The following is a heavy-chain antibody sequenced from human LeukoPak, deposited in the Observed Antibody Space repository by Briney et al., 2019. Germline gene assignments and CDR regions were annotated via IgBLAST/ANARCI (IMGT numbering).Heavy chain of an antibody. CDR2: MNPNSGNT. Sequence: ASVKVSCKASGYTFTSHDINWVRQAPGQGLEWMGWMNPNSGNTGYAQKFQGRVTMTRNTSISTAYMELSSLRSEDTAVYYCARGLARTSMVTRGGVRFDYWGQGTLVTVSS. CDR3: ARGLARTSMVTRGGVRFDY. CDR1: GYTFTSHD. D-gene: IGHD5-18*01. V-gene: IGHV1-8*01. J-gene: IGHJ4*02.